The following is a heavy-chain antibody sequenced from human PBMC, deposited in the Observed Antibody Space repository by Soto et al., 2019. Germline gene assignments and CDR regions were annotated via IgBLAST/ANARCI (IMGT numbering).Heavy chain of an antibody. CDR3: AHQEQWLAPFDY. CDR1: GGSISSFS. J-gene: IGHJ4*02. Sequence: SETLSVTCTVSGGSISSFSWSWIRQPPGKGLEWIGYIYYDGTTTYNPSLKSRVAISIDTSMNQFSLRLTSVTAADTAVYFYAHQEQWLAPFDYWGQGILDTVSS. D-gene: IGHD6-19*01. V-gene: IGHV4-59*01. CDR2: IYYDGTT.